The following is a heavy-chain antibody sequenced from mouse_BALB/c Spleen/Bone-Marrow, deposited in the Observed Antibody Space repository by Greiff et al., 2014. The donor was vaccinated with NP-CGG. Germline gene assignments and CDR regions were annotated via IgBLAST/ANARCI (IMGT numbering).Heavy chain of an antibody. Sequence: SGAELVKPGASVKLSCKASGYTFTSYYMYWVKQRPGQGLEWIGGINPSNGGTNFNEKFKSKATLTVDKSSSAAYMQLGSLTSEDSAVYYCTRYTYGDYPYYYAMDDWGQGTSVTVSS. CDR3: TRYTYGDYPYYYAMDD. CDR2: INPSNGGT. CDR1: GYTFTSYY. V-gene: IGHV1S81*02. D-gene: IGHD2-13*01. J-gene: IGHJ4*01.